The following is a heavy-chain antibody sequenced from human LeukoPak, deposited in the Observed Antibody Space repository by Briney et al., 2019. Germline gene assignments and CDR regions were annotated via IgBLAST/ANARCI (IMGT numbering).Heavy chain of an antibody. J-gene: IGHJ4*02. Sequence: ASVKVSCKASGGIFSSFPISWVRQAPGQGLEWMGRLIPIVDTATYAQKFQGRVTITRDTSASTAYMELSSLRSEDTAVYYCASSPYDILTGYYHWWGQGTLVTVSS. CDR3: ASSPYDILTGYYHW. CDR1: GGIFSSFP. D-gene: IGHD3-9*01. V-gene: IGHV1-69*08. CDR2: LIPIVDTA.